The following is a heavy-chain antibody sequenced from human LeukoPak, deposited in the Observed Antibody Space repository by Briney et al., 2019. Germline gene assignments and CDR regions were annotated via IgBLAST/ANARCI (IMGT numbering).Heavy chain of an antibody. D-gene: IGHD4-17*01. CDR2: ISVNGGST. CDR3: ARAFGDYPSRYYYYYMDV. CDR1: GFTFSSYA. J-gene: IGHJ6*03. Sequence: PGGSLRLSCAASGFTFSSYAMHWVRQAPGKGLEYVSAISVNGGSTYYANSVKGRFTISRDNSNNTLYLQMGSLRAEDMAVYYCARAFGDYPSRYYYYYMDVWGKGTTVTVPS. V-gene: IGHV3-64*01.